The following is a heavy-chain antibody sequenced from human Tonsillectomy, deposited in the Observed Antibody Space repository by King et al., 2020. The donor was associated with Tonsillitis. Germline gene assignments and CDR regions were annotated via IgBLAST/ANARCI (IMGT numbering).Heavy chain of an antibody. V-gene: IGHV5-51*01. J-gene: IGHJ4*02. CDR1: GYSFTTYW. CDR3: ARQGGGYYYDSSGYSLDY. Sequence: QLVQSGAEVKKPGESLKISCKGSGYSFTTYWIGWVRQMPGKGLEWMGIIYPGDSDTRCSPSFQGQVTISADKSISTAYLQWSSLKASDTAMYYCARQGGGYYYDSSGYSLDYWGQGTLVTVSS. CDR2: IYPGDSDT. D-gene: IGHD3-22*01.